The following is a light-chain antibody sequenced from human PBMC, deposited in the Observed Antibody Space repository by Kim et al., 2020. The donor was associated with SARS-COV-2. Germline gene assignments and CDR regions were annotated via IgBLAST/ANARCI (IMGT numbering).Light chain of an antibody. CDR1: KLGEKY. Sequence: SHELTQPPSVSVSPGQTASITCSGDKLGEKYACWYQQKPGQSPVLVIYQDSKRPSGIPERFSGSNSGNTATLTISGTQAKDEADYYCQAWDSSTAVFGGG. V-gene: IGLV3-1*01. CDR2: QDS. CDR3: QAWDSSTAV. J-gene: IGLJ3*02.